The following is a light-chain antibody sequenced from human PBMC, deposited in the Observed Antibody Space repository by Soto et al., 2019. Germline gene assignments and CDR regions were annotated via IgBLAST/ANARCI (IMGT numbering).Light chain of an antibody. V-gene: IGKV3-11*01. CDR3: QQYNNWLSWT. Sequence: EIVLTQSPATLSLSPGERATLSCRASQSVSSYLAWYQQKPGQAPRLLIYDASNRATGIPARFSGSGSGTEFTLTISSLQSEDFAVYYCQQYNNWLSWTFGQGTKWIS. CDR1: QSVSSY. CDR2: DAS. J-gene: IGKJ1*01.